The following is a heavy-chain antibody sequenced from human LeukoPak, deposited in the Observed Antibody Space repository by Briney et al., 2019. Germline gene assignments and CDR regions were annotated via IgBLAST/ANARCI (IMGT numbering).Heavy chain of an antibody. Sequence: NPSETLSLTCAVYGGSFSGYYWSWIRQPPGKGLEWIGEINHSGSTNYNPSLKSRVTISVDTSKNQFSLKLSPVTAADTAVYYCARGTGIVGATPFDYWGQGTLVTVSS. V-gene: IGHV4-34*01. D-gene: IGHD1-26*01. CDR1: GGSFSGYY. CDR2: INHSGST. CDR3: ARGTGIVGATPFDY. J-gene: IGHJ4*02.